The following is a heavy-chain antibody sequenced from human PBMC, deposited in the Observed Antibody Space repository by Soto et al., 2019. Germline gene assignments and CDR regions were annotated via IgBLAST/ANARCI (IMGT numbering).Heavy chain of an antibody. V-gene: IGHV1-8*01. CDR2: MNPNSGDT. CDR1: GYTFTSYD. D-gene: IGHD6-13*01. Sequence: QVQLVQSGAEVKKPGASVKVSCKASGYTFTSYDINWVRQATGQGLEWMGWMNPNSGDTGYAQKFQGRVTMTRNTPXXXAXXELSSLRSEDTAVYYCARRGYSSSWYYYYYYGMDVWGQGTTVTVSS. J-gene: IGHJ6*02. CDR3: ARRGYSSSWYYYYYYGMDV.